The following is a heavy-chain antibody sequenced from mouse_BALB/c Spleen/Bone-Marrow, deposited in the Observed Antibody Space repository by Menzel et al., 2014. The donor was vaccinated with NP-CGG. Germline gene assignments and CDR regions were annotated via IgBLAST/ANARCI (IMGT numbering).Heavy chain of an antibody. CDR3: TREGYGNSYYFDY. CDR1: GYTFTDYE. J-gene: IGHJ2*01. V-gene: IGHV1-15*01. CDR2: IDPETGGT. D-gene: IGHD2-1*01. Sequence: QVQLQQSGAELVRPGASVTLSCKASGYTFTDYEMHWVKQTPVHGLEWIGAIDPETGGTAYNQKFKGKATLTAEKSSSTAYMELRSLTSEDSAVYYCTREGYGNSYYFDYWGQGTTLTVSS.